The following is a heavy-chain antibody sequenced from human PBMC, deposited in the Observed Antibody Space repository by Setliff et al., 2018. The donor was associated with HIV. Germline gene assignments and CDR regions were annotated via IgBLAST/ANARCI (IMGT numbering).Heavy chain of an antibody. V-gene: IGHV5-51*01. CDR1: GYSFITYW. Sequence: GESLKISCKGSGYSFITYWIGWVRQRPGKGLEWMGIMNPDGSNTRYSPSFQGQVTISVDESISTAYLQWSSLKTSDTAFYYCARFYGSYDVGGFDIWGQGTKVTVSS. CDR2: MNPDGSNT. D-gene: IGHD3-16*01. J-gene: IGHJ3*02. CDR3: ARFYGSYDVGGFDI.